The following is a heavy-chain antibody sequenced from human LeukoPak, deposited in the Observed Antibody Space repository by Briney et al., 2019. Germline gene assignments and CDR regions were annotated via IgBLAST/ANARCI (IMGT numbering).Heavy chain of an antibody. J-gene: IGHJ4*02. Sequence: SVKVSCKASGGTFSSYTISWVRQAPGQGLEWMGRIIPILGIANYAQKFQGRVTITADKSTSTAYMELSSLRSEDTAVYYCARGGIAAAGDGFDYWGQGTLVTVSS. D-gene: IGHD6-13*01. CDR3: ARGGIAAAGDGFDY. CDR1: GGTFSSYT. CDR2: IIPILGIA. V-gene: IGHV1-69*02.